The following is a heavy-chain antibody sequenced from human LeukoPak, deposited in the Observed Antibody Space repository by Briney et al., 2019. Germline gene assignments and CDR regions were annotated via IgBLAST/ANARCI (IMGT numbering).Heavy chain of an antibody. CDR3: ARAIAAAGTPYFDY. CDR2: IYYSGST. V-gene: IGHV4-59*01. CDR1: SASISTYY. D-gene: IGHD6-13*01. J-gene: IGHJ4*02. Sequence: SETLSLTCTVSSASISTYYWSWIRQPPGKGLEWIGYIYYSGSTNYNPSLKSRVTISVDTSKNQFSLKLSSVTAADTAVYYCARAIAAAGTPYFDYWGQGTLVTVSS.